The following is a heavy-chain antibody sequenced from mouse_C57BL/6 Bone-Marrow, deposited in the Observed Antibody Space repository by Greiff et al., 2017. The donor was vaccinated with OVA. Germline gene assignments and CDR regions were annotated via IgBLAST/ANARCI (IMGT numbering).Heavy chain of an antibody. J-gene: IGHJ1*03. CDR3: ARSATCYSNPRYVEV. CDR2: INPNNGGT. Sequence: VQLQQSGPELVKPGASVKISCKASGYTFTDYYMNWVKQSHGKSLEWIGDINPNNGGTSYNQKFKGKATLTVDKSSSTAYMELRSLTSEDSAVYYGARSATCYSNPRYVEVWGTGTTVTVSS. V-gene: IGHV1-26*01. D-gene: IGHD2-5*01. CDR1: GYTFTDYY.